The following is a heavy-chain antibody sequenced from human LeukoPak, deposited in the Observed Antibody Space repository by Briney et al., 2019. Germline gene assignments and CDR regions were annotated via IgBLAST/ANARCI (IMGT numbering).Heavy chain of an antibody. Sequence: PSGTLSLTCAVSGGPISSSNWWSWVRQPPGKGLEWIGSIYHSGSTYYNPSLKSRVTISVDTSKNQFSLKLSSVTAADTAVYYCARRVAVVGFYGFDSWGQGTLVTVSS. CDR3: ARRVAVVGFYGFDS. D-gene: IGHD6-13*01. J-gene: IGHJ5*01. CDR2: IYHSGST. V-gene: IGHV4-4*02. CDR1: GGPISSSNW.